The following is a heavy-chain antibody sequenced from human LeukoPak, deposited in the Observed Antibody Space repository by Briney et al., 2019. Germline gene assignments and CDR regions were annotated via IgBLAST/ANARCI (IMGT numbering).Heavy chain of an antibody. CDR3: APYPRYILQFDP. D-gene: IGHD1-14*01. J-gene: IGHJ5*02. Sequence: PSETLSLTCPVSGGSISSSSYYWGWIRQPPGKGLEWIGSIYYSGSTYYNPSLKSRVTISVDTSKNQFSLKLSSVTAADTAVYYCAPYPRYILQFDPWGQGTLVTVSS. CDR2: IYYSGST. V-gene: IGHV4-39*01. CDR1: GGSISSSSYY.